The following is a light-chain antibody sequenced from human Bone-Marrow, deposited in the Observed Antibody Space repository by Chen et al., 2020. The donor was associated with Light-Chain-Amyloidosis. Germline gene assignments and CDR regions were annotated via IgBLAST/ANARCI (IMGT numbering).Light chain of an antibody. CDR2: RDT. V-gene: IGLV3-25*03. J-gene: IGLJ2*01. Sequence: SYELTQPPSVSVSPGQTSRITCSGDDLPTKYAYWYQQKPGQAPGLVKHRDTARPSGISERFSGASSGKTATLNISGVQAEDEADEHCQAADSSGSYEVIFGGGTKLTVL. CDR1: DLPTKY. CDR3: QAADSSGSYEVI.